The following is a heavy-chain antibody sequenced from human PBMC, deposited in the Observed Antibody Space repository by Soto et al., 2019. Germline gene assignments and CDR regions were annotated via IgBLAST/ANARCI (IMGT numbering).Heavy chain of an antibody. Sequence: EVQLVQSGAEVKKPGESLRISCKGSGYSFTSYWISWVRQMPGKGLEWMGRIDPSDSYTNYSPSFQGHVTISADKSISTAYLQWSSLKASDTAMYYCARQGQYHQGYYYYGMDVWGQGTTVTVSS. J-gene: IGHJ6*02. V-gene: IGHV5-10-1*03. CDR2: IDPSDSYT. D-gene: IGHD2-2*01. CDR3: ARQGQYHQGYYYYGMDV. CDR1: GYSFTSYW.